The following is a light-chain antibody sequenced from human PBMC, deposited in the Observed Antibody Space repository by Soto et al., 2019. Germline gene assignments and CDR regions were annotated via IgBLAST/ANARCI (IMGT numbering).Light chain of an antibody. CDR1: SSNIGAGYD. Sequence: QEVTISCTGSSSNIGAGYDLHWYQQLPGTAPKLPLYGNSNRPSGVPDRFSGSKSGTSASLAITGLQAEDEADYYCQSYDSSLSAYVFGTGTKVTVL. CDR2: GNS. V-gene: IGLV1-40*01. CDR3: QSYDSSLSAYV. J-gene: IGLJ1*01.